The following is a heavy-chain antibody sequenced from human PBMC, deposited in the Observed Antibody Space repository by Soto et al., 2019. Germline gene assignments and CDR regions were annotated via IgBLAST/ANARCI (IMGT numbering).Heavy chain of an antibody. V-gene: IGHV5-10-1*01. CDR3: ARLTAYCSSTSSDLLNYYYGMDV. CDR2: IDPNDSYT. CDR1: GYSFSRYW. D-gene: IGHD2-2*01. J-gene: IGHJ6*04. Sequence: HEESLKISCKGSGYSFSRYWISWVRQMPGKGPEWIGRIDPNDSYTKYSPSFQGHVTISTDKSISTAYLQWSRLKASDTAMYYCARLTAYCSSTSSDLLNYYYGMDVWRKGPTVTVSS.